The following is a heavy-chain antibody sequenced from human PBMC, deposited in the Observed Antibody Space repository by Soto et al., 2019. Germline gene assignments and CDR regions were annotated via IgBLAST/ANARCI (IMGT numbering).Heavy chain of an antibody. D-gene: IGHD3-3*01. Sequence: HPGGSLRLSCAASGFTFSSYAMSWVRQAPGKGLEWVSAISGSGGSTYYADSVKGRFTISRDNSKNTLYLQMNSLRAEDTAVYYCAKGHYDFWSGYSAFDYWGQGTLVTVSS. J-gene: IGHJ4*02. CDR2: ISGSGGST. CDR3: AKGHYDFWSGYSAFDY. CDR1: GFTFSSYA. V-gene: IGHV3-23*01.